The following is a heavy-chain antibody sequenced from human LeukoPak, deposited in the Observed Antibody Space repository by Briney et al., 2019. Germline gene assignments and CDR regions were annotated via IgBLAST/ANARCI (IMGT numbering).Heavy chain of an antibody. J-gene: IGHJ4*02. V-gene: IGHV4-30-4*01. D-gene: IGHD3-9*01. Sequence: SQTLSLTCTVSGGSISSGDYYWSWIRQPPGKGLEWIGYIYYSGSTYYNPSLKSRVTISVDTSKNQFSLKLSSVTAADTAVYYCARRSPYGYLTGYSRTPYFDYWGQGTLVTVSS. CDR2: IYYSGST. CDR1: GGSISSGDYY. CDR3: ARRSPYGYLTGYSRTPYFDY.